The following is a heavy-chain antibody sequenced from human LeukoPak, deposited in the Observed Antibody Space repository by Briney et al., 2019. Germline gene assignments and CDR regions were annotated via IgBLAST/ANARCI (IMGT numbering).Heavy chain of an antibody. D-gene: IGHD3-3*01. V-gene: IGHV3-30-3*01. CDR3: ASPPPLDDFWSGYSENVYDY. CDR2: ISYNGSNK. Sequence: PGGSLRLSCAASGFTFSSYAMHWVRQAPGKGLEWVAVISYNGSNKYYADSVKGRFTIPRDNSKNTLYLQMNSLRAEDTAVYYCASPPPLDDFWSGYSENVYDYWGQGTLVTVSS. J-gene: IGHJ4*02. CDR1: GFTFSSYA.